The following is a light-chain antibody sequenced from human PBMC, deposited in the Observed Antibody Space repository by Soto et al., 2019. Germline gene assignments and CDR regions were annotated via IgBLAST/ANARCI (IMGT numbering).Light chain of an antibody. CDR2: GAS. V-gene: IGKV3-20*01. J-gene: IGKJ5*01. CDR1: QSVSSSY. Sequence: EIVLTQSPGTLSLAPGERAILSCRVIQSVSSSYLAWYLSILGQAPRLLIYGASSRATGIPDRFSGSGSGTDFTLTISRLEPEDFAVYYCQQYGSSPYAFGQGTRLEIK. CDR3: QQYGSSPYA.